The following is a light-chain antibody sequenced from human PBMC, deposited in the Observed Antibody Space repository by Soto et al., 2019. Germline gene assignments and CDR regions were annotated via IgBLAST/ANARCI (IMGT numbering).Light chain of an antibody. CDR1: QSVSSSY. CDR2: GAS. J-gene: IGKJ1*01. V-gene: IGKV3-20*01. Sequence: EIVLTQSPGTLSLSPRERATLSCRASQSVSSSYLAWYQQKPGQAPRLLIYGASSRATGIPDRFSGSGSGTDFTLTISRLEPEDFAVYYCQQYGSSFWTFGQGTKVDIK. CDR3: QQYGSSFWT.